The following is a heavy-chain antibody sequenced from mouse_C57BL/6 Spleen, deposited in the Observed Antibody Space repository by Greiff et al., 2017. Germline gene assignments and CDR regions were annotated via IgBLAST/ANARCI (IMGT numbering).Heavy chain of an antibody. V-gene: IGHV5-17*01. CDR1: GFTFSDYG. CDR2: ISSGSSTI. CDR3: ARGAGGYYLDY. Sequence: EVKLMESGGGLVKPGGSLKLSCAASGFTFSDYGMHWVRQASEKGLEWVAYISSGSSTIYSADTVKGRFTISRDNAKNTLFLQMTSLRSEDTAVYYCARGAGGYYLDYWGQGTTLTVSS. J-gene: IGHJ2*01.